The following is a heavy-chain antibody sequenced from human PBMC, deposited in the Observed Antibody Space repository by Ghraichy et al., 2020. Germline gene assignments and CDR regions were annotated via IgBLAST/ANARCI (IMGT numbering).Heavy chain of an antibody. CDR2: ISGSGGST. V-gene: IGHV3-23*01. Sequence: GGSLRLSCAASGFTFSSYAMSWVRQAPGKGLEWVSAISGSGGSTYYADSVKGRFTISRDNSKNTLYLQMNSLRAEDTAVYYCAKDRTVDTAMAVFDYWGQGTLVTVYS. D-gene: IGHD5-18*01. CDR3: AKDRTVDTAMAVFDY. J-gene: IGHJ4*02. CDR1: GFTFSSYA.